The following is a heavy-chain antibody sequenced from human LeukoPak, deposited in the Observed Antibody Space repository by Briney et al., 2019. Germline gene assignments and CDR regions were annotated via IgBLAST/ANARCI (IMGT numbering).Heavy chain of an antibody. CDR2: MNPNSGNT. CDR1: GYTFTSYD. CDR3: ARVSIYCSSTSCYEDHAFDI. J-gene: IGHJ3*02. V-gene: IGHV1-8*01. D-gene: IGHD2-2*01. Sequence: ASVKVSCKASGYTFTSYDINWVRQATGQGLEWMGWMNPNSGNTGYAQKFQGRVTMTRNTSISTAYMELSSLRSEDTAVYYCARVSIYCSSTSCYEDHAFDIWGQGTMVTVSS.